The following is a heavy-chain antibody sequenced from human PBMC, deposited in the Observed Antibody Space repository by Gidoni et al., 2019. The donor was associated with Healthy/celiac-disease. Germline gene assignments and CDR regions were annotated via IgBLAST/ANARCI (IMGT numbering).Heavy chain of an antibody. CDR1: GFTFSSYE. V-gene: IGHV3-48*03. J-gene: IGHJ4*02. CDR3: ARLRVRQQLDY. CDR2: ISSSGSTI. Sequence: EVQLVESGGGLVQPGGSLRLSCAASGFTFSSYEMNWVRQAPGKGLEWVSYISSSGSTIYYADSVKGRFTISRDNAKNSLYLQMNSLRAEDTAVYYCARLRVRQQLDYWGQGTLVTVSS. D-gene: IGHD6-13*01.